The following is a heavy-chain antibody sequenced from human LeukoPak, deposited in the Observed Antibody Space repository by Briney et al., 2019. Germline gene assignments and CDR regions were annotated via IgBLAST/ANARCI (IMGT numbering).Heavy chain of an antibody. CDR2: ISSSSSYI. CDR1: GFTFSSYS. J-gene: IGHJ4*02. CDR3: ARRHYDFWSGSYYFDY. V-gene: IGHV3-21*01. D-gene: IGHD3-3*01. Sequence: PGGSLRLSCAASGFTFSSYSMNWVRQAPGKGLEWVSSISSSSSYIYYADSVKGRFTISRDNAKNSLYLQMNGLRAEDTAVYYCARRHYDFWSGSYYFDYWGQGTLVTVSS.